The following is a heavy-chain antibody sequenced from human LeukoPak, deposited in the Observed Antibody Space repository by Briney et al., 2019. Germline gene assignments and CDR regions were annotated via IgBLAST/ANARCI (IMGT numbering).Heavy chain of an antibody. CDR1: GFTFNNYA. D-gene: IGHD6-19*01. CDR3: AKKQYSTVWYEDY. J-gene: IGHJ4*02. Sequence: GGSLRLSCAASGFTFNNYAMSWVRQAPGKGLEWVSAISGSAAGTYYADSVKGRFTISRDNSKNTLHLQMNNLRVEDTAVYYCAKKQYSTVWYEDYWGQGALVTVSS. CDR2: ISGSAAGT. V-gene: IGHV3-23*01.